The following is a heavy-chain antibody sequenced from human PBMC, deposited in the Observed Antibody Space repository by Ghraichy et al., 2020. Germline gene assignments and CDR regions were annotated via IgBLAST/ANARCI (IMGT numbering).Heavy chain of an antibody. CDR2: INHSGST. D-gene: IGHD3-22*01. CDR1: GGSFSGYY. V-gene: IGHV4-34*01. J-gene: IGHJ4*02. Sequence: SETLSLTCAVYGGSFSGYYWSWIRQPPGKGLEWIGEINHSGSTNYNPSLKSRVTISVDTSKNQFSLKLSSVTAADTAVYYCARGDNFDYWGQGTLVTVSS. CDR3: ARGDNFDY.